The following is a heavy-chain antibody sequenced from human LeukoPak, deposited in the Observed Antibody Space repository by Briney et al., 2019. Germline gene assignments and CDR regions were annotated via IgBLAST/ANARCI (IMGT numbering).Heavy chain of an antibody. Sequence: PSETLSLTCTVAGGSISSNYWSWIWQPARKGLEWIGRIYTSGSTNYNPSLKSRVTMSVDTSKNQFSLKLSSVTAADTAVYYCARVSGSGWSRAFDIWGQGTMVTVSS. CDR1: GGSISSNY. V-gene: IGHV4-4*07. CDR2: IYTSGST. CDR3: ARVSGSGWSRAFDI. D-gene: IGHD6-19*01. J-gene: IGHJ3*02.